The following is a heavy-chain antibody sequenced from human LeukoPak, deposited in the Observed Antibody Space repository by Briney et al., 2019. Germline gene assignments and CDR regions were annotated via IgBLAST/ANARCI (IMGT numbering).Heavy chain of an antibody. CDR3: AASSSRYKDY. CDR2: IYYSGST. J-gene: IGHJ4*02. D-gene: IGHD6-13*01. CDR1: GGSISSYY. V-gene: IGHV4-59*01. Sequence: SETLSLTCTVSGGSISSYYWGWIRQPPGKGLEWVGYIYYSGSTNYNPSLKSRVTISVDTSKNQFSLKLSSVTAADTAVYYCAASSSRYKDYWGQGTLVTVSS.